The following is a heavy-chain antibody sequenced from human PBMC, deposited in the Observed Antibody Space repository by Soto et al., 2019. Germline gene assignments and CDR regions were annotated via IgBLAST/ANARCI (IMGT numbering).Heavy chain of an antibody. D-gene: IGHD6-19*01. Sequence: EVQLVESGGVVVQPGGSLRLSCAASGFTFDDYTMHWVHQAPGKSLEWVSLISWDGGKTYYADSVKGRFTISRDNSKNSLHLQMNSLTTEDSASYYCAKDRAAVTGAYYYYAMDVWGQGTTVTVSS. V-gene: IGHV3-43*01. CDR1: GFTFDDYT. J-gene: IGHJ6*02. CDR2: ISWDGGKT. CDR3: AKDRAAVTGAYYYYAMDV.